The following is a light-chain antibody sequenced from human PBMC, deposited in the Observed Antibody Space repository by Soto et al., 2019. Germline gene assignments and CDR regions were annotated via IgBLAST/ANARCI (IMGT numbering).Light chain of an antibody. CDR1: QNINRY. J-gene: IGKJ5*01. Sequence: EIVMTQSPATLSVSPGESATLSCRASQNINRYLAWYHQKPGQPPRLLIYDASTRATGIPARFSGSGSGTDFTLTISSLEPEDFAVYYCQQRSNWPITFGQGTRLEIK. CDR3: QQRSNWPIT. V-gene: IGKV3-11*01. CDR2: DAS.